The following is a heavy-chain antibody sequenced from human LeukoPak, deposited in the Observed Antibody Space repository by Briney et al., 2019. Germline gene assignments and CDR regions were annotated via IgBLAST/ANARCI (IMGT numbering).Heavy chain of an antibody. CDR2: ISYDGSNK. CDR1: GFTFSSYA. Sequence: GGSLRLSCAASGFTFSSYAMHWVRQAPGKGLEWVAVISYDGSNKYYADSVKGRFTISRDNSKNTLYLQMNSLRAEDTAVYYRARSSKDIVATMLYDYWGQGTLVTVSS. V-gene: IGHV3-30*04. D-gene: IGHD5-12*01. J-gene: IGHJ4*02. CDR3: ARSSKDIVATMLYDY.